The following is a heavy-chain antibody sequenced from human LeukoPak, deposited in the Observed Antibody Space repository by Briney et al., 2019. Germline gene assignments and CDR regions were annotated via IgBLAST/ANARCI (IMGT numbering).Heavy chain of an antibody. CDR3: AKGMVRGVIPTYFDY. J-gene: IGHJ4*02. CDR2: ISGSGGST. Sequence: GGSLRLSCAASGFTFSSYAMSWVRQAPGKGLEWVSAISGSGGSTYYADSVKGRFTISRDNSKNTLYLQMNSLRAEDTAVYYCAKGMVRGVIPTYFDYWGQGTLVTVSS. V-gene: IGHV3-23*01. CDR1: GFTFSSYA. D-gene: IGHD3-10*01.